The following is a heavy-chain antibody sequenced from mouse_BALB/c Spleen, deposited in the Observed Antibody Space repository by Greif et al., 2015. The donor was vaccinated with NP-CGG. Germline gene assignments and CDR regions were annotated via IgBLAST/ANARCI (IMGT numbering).Heavy chain of an antibody. CDR3: ARDRGSRALSWFAY. Sequence: EVKLMESGGGLVKPGGSLKLSCAASGFTFRDYYMYWVRQTPEKRLEWVATISDGGSYTYYPDSVKGRFTISRDNAKNNLYLQMSSLKSEDTAMYYCARDRGSRALSWFAYWGQGTLVTVSA. V-gene: IGHV5-4*02. CDR2: ISDGGSYT. D-gene: IGHD3-1*01. CDR1: GFTFRDYY. J-gene: IGHJ3*01.